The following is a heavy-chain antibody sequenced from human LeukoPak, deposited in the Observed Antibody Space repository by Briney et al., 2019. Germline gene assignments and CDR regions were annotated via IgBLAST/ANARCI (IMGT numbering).Heavy chain of an antibody. Sequence: SETLFLTCAVYGGSVSGYYWSWIRQPPGKGLEWIGQINHSGGTSYNPSLESRLTISVDTSKNQFSLKLSSVTAADTAVYYCASPFSTGARGYWGQGTLVTVSS. CDR2: INHSGGT. CDR3: ASPFSTGARGY. CDR1: GGSVSGYY. D-gene: IGHD7-27*01. V-gene: IGHV4-34*01. J-gene: IGHJ4*02.